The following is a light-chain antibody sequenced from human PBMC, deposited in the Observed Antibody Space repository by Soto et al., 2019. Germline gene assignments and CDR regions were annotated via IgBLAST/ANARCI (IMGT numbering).Light chain of an antibody. CDR1: SSDVGSYNL. CDR2: EGT. Sequence: QSVLTQPASVSASPGQSITIPCTGTSSDVGSYNLVSWFQQHPGKVPKLLIYEGTKRPSGLSDRFSGSKSGNTASLTISGLQAEDAADYYCYSYAGENLYVFGTGTKVTVL. J-gene: IGLJ1*01. CDR3: YSYAGENLYV. V-gene: IGLV2-23*01.